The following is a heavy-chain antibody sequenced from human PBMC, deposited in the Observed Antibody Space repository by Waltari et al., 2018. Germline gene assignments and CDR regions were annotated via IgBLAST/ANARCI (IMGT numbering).Heavy chain of an antibody. CDR1: GLSVSSNY. D-gene: IGHD4-17*01. V-gene: IGHV3-53*01. J-gene: IGHJ4*02. CDR2: IYSGGDT. CDR3: ARDKGGDYGDYLGY. Sequence: EVQLVESGGGLIHHGGSLRLSCAASGLSVSSNYMTWVRQAPGKGLEWVSLIYSGGDTYYADSVKGRFTISRDNSKNTLYLQMNSLRAEDTAVYYCARDKGGDYGDYLGYWGQGTLVTVSS.